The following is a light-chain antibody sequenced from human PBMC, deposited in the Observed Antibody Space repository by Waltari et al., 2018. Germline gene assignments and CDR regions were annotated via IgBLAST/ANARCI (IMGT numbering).Light chain of an antibody. CDR3: SSFTTARTYI. CDR1: SSDIGFYNF. CDR2: AVT. J-gene: IGLJ1*01. Sequence: QSALTQPASVSASLGQSITISCVGTSSDIGFYNFVSWYQQYPGKAPKLIFKAVTGRPAGVSNRFSGSKSGNTASLTSSGLRPEDEADYYCSSFTTARTYIFASGTRVTVL. V-gene: IGLV2-14*03.